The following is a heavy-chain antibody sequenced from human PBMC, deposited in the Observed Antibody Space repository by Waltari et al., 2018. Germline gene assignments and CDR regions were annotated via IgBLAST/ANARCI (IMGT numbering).Heavy chain of an antibody. Sequence: EVQLVESGGGLVQPGGSLRLYCAVSGFSVSNNYMTWVRQTPGKGLEWVSVIYSGGGTFHADSVKGRFAISRHDSRNTLNLQMDSMRVEDTAIYFCARADFWGGFYFDYWGLGTLVTVSS. D-gene: IGHD3-3*01. CDR2: IYSGGGT. CDR3: ARADFWGGFYFDY. V-gene: IGHV3-53*04. CDR1: GFSVSNNY. J-gene: IGHJ4*02.